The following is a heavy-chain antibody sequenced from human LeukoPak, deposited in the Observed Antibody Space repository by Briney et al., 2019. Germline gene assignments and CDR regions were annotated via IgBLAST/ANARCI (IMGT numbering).Heavy chain of an antibody. Sequence: GGSLRLSCAASGFTFNNYAMSCVRQAPGKGLEWVSVISGSGGSTYYADSVKGRFTISRDNSKNTLYLQMNSLRAEDTAVYYCAKDLIVGARGYPFYFDYWGQGTLVTVSS. V-gene: IGHV3-23*01. CDR2: ISGSGGST. CDR1: GFTFNNYA. D-gene: IGHD1-26*01. CDR3: AKDLIVGARGYPFYFDY. J-gene: IGHJ4*02.